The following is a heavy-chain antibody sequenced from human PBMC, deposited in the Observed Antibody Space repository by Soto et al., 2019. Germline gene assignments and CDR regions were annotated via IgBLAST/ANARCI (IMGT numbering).Heavy chain of an antibody. CDR1: GFAFGDYA. CDR2: INWNGASA. J-gene: IGHJ4*02. D-gene: IGHD2-2*01. Sequence: GGSLRLSCTGSGFAFGDYAMSWVRQIPGRGLEWVSGINWNGASAGYVDSVKGRFTISRDNAKNSLFLQMNDLRAEDTALYYCARGAYCRANSCYLFFAYWGQGTLVTVSS. CDR3: ARGAYCRANSCYLFFAY. V-gene: IGHV3-20*04.